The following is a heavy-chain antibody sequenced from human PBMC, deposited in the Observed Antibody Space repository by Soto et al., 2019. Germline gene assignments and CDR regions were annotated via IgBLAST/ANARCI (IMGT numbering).Heavy chain of an antibody. CDR2: ISYDGSNK. V-gene: IGHV3-30-3*01. CDR1: GFTFSSYA. CDR3: AREVATKYFDY. Sequence: GGSLRLSCAASGFTFSSYAMHWVRQAPGKGLEWVAVISYDGSNKYYADSVKGRFTISRDNSKNTLYLQMNSLRAEDTAVYYCAREVATKYFDYWGQGTLVTVSS. J-gene: IGHJ4*02. D-gene: IGHD5-12*01.